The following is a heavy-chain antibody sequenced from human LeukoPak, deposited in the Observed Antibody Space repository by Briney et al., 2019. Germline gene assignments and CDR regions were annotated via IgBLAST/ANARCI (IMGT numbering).Heavy chain of an antibody. J-gene: IGHJ3*02. D-gene: IGHD1-26*01. CDR2: IFYNGGP. Sequence: SETLSLTCTASGDSITNSTYYWGWVRQSPGKGLEWLGNIFYNGGPYYNPSFKSRVVISVDTSKNLFSLTLSAVTAADTAVYHCASYSGIYSAFEIWSQGTLVTVSS. CDR1: GDSITNSTYY. V-gene: IGHV4-39*07. CDR3: ASYSGIYSAFEI.